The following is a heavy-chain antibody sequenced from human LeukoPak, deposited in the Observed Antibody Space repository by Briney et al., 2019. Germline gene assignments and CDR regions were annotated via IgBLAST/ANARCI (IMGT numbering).Heavy chain of an antibody. J-gene: IGHJ3*02. CDR1: GFTFSSYA. CDR2: ISGSGGST. V-gene: IGHV3-23*01. D-gene: IGHD3-22*01. CDR3: ARDFHRYYYDSSGYNGFDI. Sequence: GGSLRLSCAASGFTFSSYAMSWVRQAPGKGLEWVSTISGSGGSTCYADSVKGRFTISRDNSKNTLYLQMNSLRAEDTAVYYCARDFHRYYYDSSGYNGFDIWGQGTMVTVSS.